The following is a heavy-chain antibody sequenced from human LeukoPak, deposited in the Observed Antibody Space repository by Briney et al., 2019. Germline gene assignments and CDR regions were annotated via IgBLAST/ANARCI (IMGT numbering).Heavy chain of an antibody. Sequence: ASVKVSCKASGYTFTGYYMHWVRQAPGQGLEWMGWINPNSGGTNYAQKFQGWVTMTRDTSISTAYMELSRLRSDDTAVYYCAREGRVVPMGYFDLWGRGTLVTVSS. V-gene: IGHV1-2*04. D-gene: IGHD2-2*01. CDR3: AREGRVVPMGYFDL. J-gene: IGHJ2*01. CDR2: INPNSGGT. CDR1: GYTFTGYY.